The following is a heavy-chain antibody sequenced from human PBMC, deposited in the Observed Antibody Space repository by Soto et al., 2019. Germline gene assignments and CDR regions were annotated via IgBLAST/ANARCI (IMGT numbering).Heavy chain of an antibody. D-gene: IGHD3-3*01. J-gene: IGHJ6*02. V-gene: IGHV3-33*01. CDR3: ARDPRTYYDFWSGYLAPYYYYGMDV. CDR1: GFTFSSYG. CDR2: IWYDGSNK. Sequence: GGSLRLSCAASGFTFSSYGMHWVRQAPGKGLEWVAVIWYDGSNKYYADSVKGRFTISRDNSKNTLYLQMNSLRAEDTAVYYCARDPRTYYDFWSGYLAPYYYYGMDVWGQGTTVTVSS.